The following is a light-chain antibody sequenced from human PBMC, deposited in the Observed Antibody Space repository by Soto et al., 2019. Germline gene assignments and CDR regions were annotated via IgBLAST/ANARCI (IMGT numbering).Light chain of an antibody. J-gene: IGLJ3*02. CDR3: AGWDDSLRGRV. CDR1: SSNIGTNY. Sequence: QAVVTQPPSASGTPGQRVTISCSGSSSNIGTNYVYWYQQLPGTAPKLLMYRNNQRPSGVPDRFSGSKSGTSASLAISGLRSEDEADYYCAGWDDSLRGRVFGGGTQLTVL. CDR2: RNN. V-gene: IGLV1-47*01.